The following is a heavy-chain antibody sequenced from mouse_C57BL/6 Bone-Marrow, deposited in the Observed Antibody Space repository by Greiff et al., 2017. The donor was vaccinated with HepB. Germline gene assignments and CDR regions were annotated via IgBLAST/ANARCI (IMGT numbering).Heavy chain of an antibody. D-gene: IGHD2-4*01. CDR1: GYTFTDYE. J-gene: IGHJ3*01. Sequence: QVQLQQSGAELVRPGASVTLSCKASGYTFTDYEMHWVKKTPVHGLEWIGAIDPENGGTAYNQKFKGKAILTADKSSSTAYMELSSLTSEDSAVYYSSYDYGGGAFAYWGQGTLVTVSA. CDR2: IDPENGGT. V-gene: IGHV1-15*01. CDR3: SYDYGGGAFAY.